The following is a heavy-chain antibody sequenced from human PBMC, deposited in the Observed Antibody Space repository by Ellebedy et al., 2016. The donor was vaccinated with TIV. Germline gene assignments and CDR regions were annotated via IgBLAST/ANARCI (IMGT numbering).Heavy chain of an antibody. V-gene: IGHV3-23*01. CDR3: TKRAEGWGFFDY. J-gene: IGHJ4*02. D-gene: IGHD3-16*01. Sequence: GESLKISCAASGFTFSSYGMNWVRQAPGKGLEWVSVISGNGDTTYSADSVKGRFTISRDNSRDTLFLQMNSLRAEDTAVYYCTKRAEGWGFFDYWGQGILVTVSS. CDR2: ISGNGDTT. CDR1: GFTFSSYG.